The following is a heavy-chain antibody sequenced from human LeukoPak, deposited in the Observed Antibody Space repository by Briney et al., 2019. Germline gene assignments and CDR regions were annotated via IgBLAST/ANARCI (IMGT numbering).Heavy chain of an antibody. D-gene: IGHD3-10*01. CDR3: ARIRDMVRGVIIPGVY. J-gene: IGHJ4*02. Sequence: GGSLGLSCAASGFTFSSDAMSWVRQAPGEGLDWVSALSGSSGTTYYADSVKGRFTISRDNSENTLYLQMNSLRAEDTAVYYCARIRDMVRGVIIPGVYWGQGTLVTVSS. CDR2: LSGSSGTT. CDR1: GFTFSSDA. V-gene: IGHV3-23*01.